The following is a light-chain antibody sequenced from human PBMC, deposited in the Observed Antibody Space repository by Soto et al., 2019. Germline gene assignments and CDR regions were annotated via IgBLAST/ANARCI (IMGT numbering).Light chain of an antibody. CDR3: SSYTSSSTYV. Sequence: QSALTQPASVSGSPGQSITISCTGTSSDVGDYNDVSWYQQHPGKVPKLMIYEVSNRPSGVSNRFSGSKSGNTASLTISGLQAEDEADYYCSSYTSSSTYVFGTGTKLTVL. CDR2: EVS. J-gene: IGLJ1*01. CDR1: SSDVGDYND. V-gene: IGLV2-14*01.